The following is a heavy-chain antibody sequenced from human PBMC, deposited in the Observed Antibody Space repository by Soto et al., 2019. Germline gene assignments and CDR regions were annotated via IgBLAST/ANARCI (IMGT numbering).Heavy chain of an antibody. CDR1: GFTFSNAW. V-gene: IGHV3-15*01. Sequence: ESLKISCAASGFTFSNAWMSWVRQAPGKGLEWVGRIKSKTDGGTTDYAAPVKGRFTISREDSKNTLYRQMNSLKTEDTAVYYCTTERSGRYCSGGSCDVDSDYWGQGTLVTVSS. D-gene: IGHD2-15*01. CDR2: IKSKTDGGTT. J-gene: IGHJ4*02. CDR3: TTERSGRYCSGGSCDVDSDY.